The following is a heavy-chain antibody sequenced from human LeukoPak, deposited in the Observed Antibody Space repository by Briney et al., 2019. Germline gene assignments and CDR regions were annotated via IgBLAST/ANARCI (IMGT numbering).Heavy chain of an antibody. Sequence: ASVKVSCKASGYTFTGYYMHWVRQAPGQGLEWMGWINPNSGGTNYAQKFQGRVTMTRDTSTSTVYMELSSLRSEDTAVYYCARWYCTNGVCGNYYGMDVWGQGTTVTVSS. CDR1: GYTFTGYY. D-gene: IGHD2-8*01. CDR3: ARWYCTNGVCGNYYGMDV. J-gene: IGHJ6*02. V-gene: IGHV1-2*02. CDR2: INPNSGGT.